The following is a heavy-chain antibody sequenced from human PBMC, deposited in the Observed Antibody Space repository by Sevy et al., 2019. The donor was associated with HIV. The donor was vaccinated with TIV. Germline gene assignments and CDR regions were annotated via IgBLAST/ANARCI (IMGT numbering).Heavy chain of an antibody. Sequence: SETLSLTCTVSGGSVSSSSYYWTWIRQPPGKGLECIGYISYTGTTNYNPSLKSRVTKSVDTSKNQFSLKLSSVTAADTAMYYCARMGGLTDYGMDVWGQGTTVTVSS. D-gene: IGHD1-26*01. CDR3: ARMGGLTDYGMDV. V-gene: IGHV4-61*01. CDR1: GGSVSSSSYY. J-gene: IGHJ6*02. CDR2: ISYTGTT.